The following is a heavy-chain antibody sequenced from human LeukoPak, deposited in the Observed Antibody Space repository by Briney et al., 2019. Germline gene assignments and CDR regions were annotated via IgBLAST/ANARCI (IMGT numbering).Heavy chain of an antibody. CDR3: VRDRELTY. D-gene: IGHD1-26*01. V-gene: IGHV4-59*01. Sequence: SGTLSLTCTVSGGSISIYYWSWIRQPPGKGLEWIGYIYNSGSTNYNPSLRSRVTISVDTSKNLFSLKLNSVTAADTAVYYCVRDRELTYWSQGTLVTVSS. J-gene: IGHJ4*02. CDR2: IYNSGST. CDR1: GGSISIYY.